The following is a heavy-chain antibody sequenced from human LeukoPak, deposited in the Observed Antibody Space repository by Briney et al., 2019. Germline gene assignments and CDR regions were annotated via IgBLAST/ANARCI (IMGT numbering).Heavy chain of an antibody. Sequence: GGSLRLSCAASGFTFSSCAMSWVRQAPGKGLEWVSTISGSGDNTYYADSVKGRFTISRDNSKNTLYLQMNSLRAEDTAVYYCAKDQYYYDSSGYYPNWFDPWGQGTLVTVSS. CDR2: ISGSGDNT. CDR3: AKDQYYYDSSGYYPNWFDP. CDR1: GFTFSSCA. V-gene: IGHV3-23*01. D-gene: IGHD3-22*01. J-gene: IGHJ5*02.